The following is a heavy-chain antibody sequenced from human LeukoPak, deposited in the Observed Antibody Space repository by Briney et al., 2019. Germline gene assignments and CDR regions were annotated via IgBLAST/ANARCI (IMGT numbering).Heavy chain of an antibody. CDR3: ARDYYGSGSYPDY. D-gene: IGHD3-10*01. Sequence: GGSLRLSRAASGFTFSSYGMHWVRQAPGKGLEWVAVIWYDGSNKYCADSVKGRFTISRDNSKNTLYLQMNSLRAEDTAVYYCARDYYGSGSYPDYWGQGTLVTVSS. CDR2: IWYDGSNK. V-gene: IGHV3-33*01. J-gene: IGHJ4*02. CDR1: GFTFSSYG.